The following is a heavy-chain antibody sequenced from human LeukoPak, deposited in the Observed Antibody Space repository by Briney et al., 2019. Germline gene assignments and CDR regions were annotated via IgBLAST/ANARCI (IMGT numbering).Heavy chain of an antibody. CDR2: IRYDGSNK. Sequence: GGSLRLSCAASGFTFSSYGMHWVRQAPGKGLEWVAFIRYDGSNKYYADSVKGRFTISRDNSKNTLYLQMNSLRAEDTAVYYCAKGNYYYDSSGYYELCYWGQGTLVTVSS. D-gene: IGHD3-22*01. V-gene: IGHV3-30*02. J-gene: IGHJ4*02. CDR3: AKGNYYYDSSGYYELCY. CDR1: GFTFSSYG.